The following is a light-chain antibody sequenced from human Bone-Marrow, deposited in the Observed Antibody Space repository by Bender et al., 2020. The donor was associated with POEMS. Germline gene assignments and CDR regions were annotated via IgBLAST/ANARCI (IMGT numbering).Light chain of an antibody. CDR1: KMNERY. CDR2: EDD. J-gene: IGLJ2*01. Sequence: SYEVSQAPSVSVFPGQTARITCSGDKMNERYASWYQQKPGQSPVLVIYEDDDRPSGIPERFSGSNSGNTATLTISGTQAMDEADYFCQAWDSSTYVVFGGGTKLAVL. CDR3: QAWDSSTYVV. V-gene: IGLV3-1*01.